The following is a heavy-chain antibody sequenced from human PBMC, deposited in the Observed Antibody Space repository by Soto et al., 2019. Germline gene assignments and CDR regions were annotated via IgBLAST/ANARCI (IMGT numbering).Heavy chain of an antibody. J-gene: IGHJ6*02. CDR2: IWLDGSNK. Sequence: QVQLVESGGGVVQPGTSLRLSCAASGFSFSDYGMHWVRQAPGKGLEGVAVIWLDGSNKYYAESVKGRFTISRDNSKNTVGLQMDRLRADDTAVYDCARRRSTVTTAWFYLAMDVWGQGTTVTVSS. V-gene: IGHV3-33*01. CDR1: GFSFSDYG. D-gene: IGHD4-17*01. CDR3: ARRRSTVTTAWFYLAMDV.